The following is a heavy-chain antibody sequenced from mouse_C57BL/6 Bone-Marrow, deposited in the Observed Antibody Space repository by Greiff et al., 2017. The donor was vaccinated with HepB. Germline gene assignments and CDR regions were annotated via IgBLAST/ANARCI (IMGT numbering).Heavy chain of an antibody. Sequence: EVKLVESGGGLVQPGGSRKLSCSPSGFTFSSFGMHWVRQVPEKGLAWVAYISSDSTTVFYAVTVKGRFIFSSDNPKNTLFLQMTSLRSKVSAMYYCARLGVSSYFDYWGQGTTLTVSS. CDR3: ARLGVSSYFDY. J-gene: IGHJ2*01. CDR2: ISSDSTTV. CDR1: GFTFSSFG. V-gene: IGHV5-17*02.